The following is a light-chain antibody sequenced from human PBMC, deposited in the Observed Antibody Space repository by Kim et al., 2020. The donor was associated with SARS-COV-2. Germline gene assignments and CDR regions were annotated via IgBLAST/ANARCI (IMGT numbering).Light chain of an antibody. CDR1: QGIINA. V-gene: IGKV1-27*01. Sequence: SVRDRVTTTCRASQGIINALTWHQQRPGKVPQLLIYAASALQAGVPSRLSGSGAGTGFTLTISRVESEDDATYYCQKYNSAPPWTFGQGTKV. CDR2: AAS. CDR3: QKYNSAPPWT. J-gene: IGKJ1*01.